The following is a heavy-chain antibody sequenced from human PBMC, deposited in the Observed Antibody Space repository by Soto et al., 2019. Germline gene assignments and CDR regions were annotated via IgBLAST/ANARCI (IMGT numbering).Heavy chain of an antibody. CDR3: ARDRGMATSFYYGMDV. Sequence: SETLSLTCIVSGGSISSNYWSWIRQPPGKGLEWIGFIHYTGRTNFNPSLRSRVTISVDTSKNQFSLKLTSVTAADTAVYYCARDRGMATSFYYGMDVWGQGTTVTVSS. CDR2: IHYTGRT. J-gene: IGHJ6*02. V-gene: IGHV4-59*01. D-gene: IGHD5-12*01. CDR1: GGSISSNY.